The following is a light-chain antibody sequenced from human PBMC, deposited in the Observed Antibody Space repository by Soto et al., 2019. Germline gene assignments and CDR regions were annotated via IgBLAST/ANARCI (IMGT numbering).Light chain of an antibody. V-gene: IGKV1-39*01. CDR1: QNIINY. J-gene: IGKJ5*01. CDR3: QQNYSPPPIT. CDR2: VAS. Sequence: DIQMTQSPSSLSASLGDRFTITCLESQNIINYLNWYQQKPGKAPQLLIYVASRLESGVPSRFSGSGSGTDFTLTISSLQPEDFATYYCQQNYSPPPITFGQGTRLEIK.